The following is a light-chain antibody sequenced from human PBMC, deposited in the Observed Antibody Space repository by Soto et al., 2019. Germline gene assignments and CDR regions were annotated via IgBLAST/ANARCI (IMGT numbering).Light chain of an antibody. Sequence: EIVLTQSPATLSLSPGESATLSCRASQSVSSYLAWYQQKPGQAPRLLIYDASNRATGIPARFSGSGSGTDFTLTISSLEPEEFAVYYCQQRSNWPRTVGQGTKVDIK. CDR2: DAS. J-gene: IGKJ1*01. CDR1: QSVSSY. CDR3: QQRSNWPRT. V-gene: IGKV3-11*01.